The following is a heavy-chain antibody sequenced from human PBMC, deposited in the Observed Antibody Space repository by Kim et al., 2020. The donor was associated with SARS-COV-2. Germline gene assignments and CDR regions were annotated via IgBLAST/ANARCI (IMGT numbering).Heavy chain of an antibody. Sequence: SNKYYADSVKGPFTISRDNSKNTLYLQMNSLRAEDTAVYYCAKGWADFDYWGQGTLVTVSS. D-gene: IGHD3-16*01. V-gene: IGHV3-30*02. J-gene: IGHJ4*02. CDR2: SNK. CDR3: AKGWADFDY.